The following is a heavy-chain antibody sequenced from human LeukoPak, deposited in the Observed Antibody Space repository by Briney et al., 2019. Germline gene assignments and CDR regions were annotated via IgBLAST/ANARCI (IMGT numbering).Heavy chain of an antibody. CDR1: GFTVSSNY. CDR3: ASYLGD. Sequence: GVSVRLSCAASGFTVSSNYMTWVRQAPGKGLEWVSVISSGGSTYYADSVKGRFTISRDNSKNTLYLQMNSLRAEDTAVYYCASYLGDWGQGTLVTVRS. CDR2: ISSGGST. V-gene: IGHV3-66*01. J-gene: IGHJ4*02.